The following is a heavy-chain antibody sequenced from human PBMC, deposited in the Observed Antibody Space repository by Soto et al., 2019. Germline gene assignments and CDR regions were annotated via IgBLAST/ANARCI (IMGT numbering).Heavy chain of an antibody. CDR3: AKETASDYGDYGIRSWRAAEYFQH. J-gene: IGHJ1*01. D-gene: IGHD4-17*01. CDR2: ISYDGSNK. Sequence: QVQLVESGGGVVQPGRSLRLSCAASGFTFSSYGMHWVRQAPGKGLEWVAVISYDGSNKYYADSVKGRFTISRDNSKNTLYLQMNSLRAEDTAVYYCAKETASDYGDYGIRSWRAAEYFQHWGQGTLVTVSS. CDR1: GFTFSSYG. V-gene: IGHV3-30*18.